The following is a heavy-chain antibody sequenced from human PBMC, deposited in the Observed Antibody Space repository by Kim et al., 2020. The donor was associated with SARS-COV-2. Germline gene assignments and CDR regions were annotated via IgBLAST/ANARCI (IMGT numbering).Heavy chain of an antibody. V-gene: IGHV4-61*02. Sequence: SETLSLTCIVSVGSISSGNYYWSWVRQPAGKALEWIGRIYSSGSTNYNPSLKSRVTISVDTSKNQFSLKLSSVTAADTAVYYCARDLPWLRPGYYHYSMDVWGQGTTVSVSS. J-gene: IGHJ6*02. CDR3: ARDLPWLRPGYYHYSMDV. CDR1: VGSISSGNYY. D-gene: IGHD3-3*01. CDR2: IYSSGST.